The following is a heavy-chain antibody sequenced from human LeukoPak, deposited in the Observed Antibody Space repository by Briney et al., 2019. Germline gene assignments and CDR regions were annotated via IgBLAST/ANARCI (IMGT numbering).Heavy chain of an antibody. CDR2: IYHSGST. Sequence: SETLSLTCTVSGGSISSYYWSWIRQPPGKGLEWIGSIYHSGSTYYNPSLKSRVTISVDTSKNQFSLKLSSVTAADTAVYYCARRVPMRVDYWGQGTLVTVSS. CDR3: ARRVPMRVDY. CDR1: GGSISSYY. V-gene: IGHV4-59*08. J-gene: IGHJ4*02.